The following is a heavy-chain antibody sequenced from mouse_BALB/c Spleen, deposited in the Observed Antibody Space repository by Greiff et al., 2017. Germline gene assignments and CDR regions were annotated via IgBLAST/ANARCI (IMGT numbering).Heavy chain of an antibody. D-gene: IGHD1-2*01. CDR1: GDSITSGY. CDR2: ISYSGST. CDR3: ARWEITTAGSMDY. V-gene: IGHV3-8*02. J-gene: IGHJ4*01. Sequence: VQLQQSGPSLVKPSQTLSLTCSVTGDSITSGYWNWIRKFPGNKLEYMGYISYSGSTYYNPSLKSRISITRDTSKNQYYLQLNSVTTEDTATYYWARWEITTAGSMDYWGQGTSVTVSS.